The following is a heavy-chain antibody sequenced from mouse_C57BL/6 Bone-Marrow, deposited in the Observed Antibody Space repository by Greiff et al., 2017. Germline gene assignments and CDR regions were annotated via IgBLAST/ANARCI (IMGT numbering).Heavy chain of an antibody. J-gene: IGHJ3*01. D-gene: IGHD2-3*01. Sequence: VQLQQSGPVLVKPGASVKMSCKASGYTFTDYYMNWVKQSHGKSLEWIGVINPYNGGTSYNQKFKGKATLTVDKSSSTAYMELNSLTSEDSAVYYCAKGGYYPWFAYWGQGTLVTVSA. V-gene: IGHV1-19*01. CDR1: GYTFTDYY. CDR3: AKGGYYPWFAY. CDR2: INPYNGGT.